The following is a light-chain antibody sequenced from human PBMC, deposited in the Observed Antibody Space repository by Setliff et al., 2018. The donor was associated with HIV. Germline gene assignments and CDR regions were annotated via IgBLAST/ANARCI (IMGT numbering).Light chain of an antibody. J-gene: IGLJ1*01. CDR3: TSYTGSNNFGV. V-gene: IGLV2-8*01. CDR1: SSDAGGYKY. Sequence: QSALAQPPSASGSPGQSVTISCTGTSSDAGGYKYVSWYQQHPGKAPKLMIYEVSKRPSGVPDRFSGSKSGNTASLTVSGLQAEGEADYYCTSYTGSNNFGVFGTGTKV. CDR2: EVS.